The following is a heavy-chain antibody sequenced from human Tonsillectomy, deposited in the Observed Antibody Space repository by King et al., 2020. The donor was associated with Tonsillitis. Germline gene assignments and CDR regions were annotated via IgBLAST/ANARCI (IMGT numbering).Heavy chain of an antibody. CDR2: MNPNSGNT. Sequence: VQLVESGAEVKKPGASVKVSCKASGYTFTSYDINWVRQATGQGLEWMGWMNPNSGNTGYAQTFQGRVTMTRNTSISTAYMELSSLRSEDTAVYYCARGHDYVWGSYRYFASSDAFDIWGQGTMVTVSS. V-gene: IGHV1-8*02. CDR1: GYTFTSYD. CDR3: ARGHDYVWGSYRYFASSDAFDI. D-gene: IGHD3-16*02. J-gene: IGHJ3*02.